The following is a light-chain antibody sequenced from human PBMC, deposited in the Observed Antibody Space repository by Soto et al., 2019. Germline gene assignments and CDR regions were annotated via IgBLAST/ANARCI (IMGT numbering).Light chain of an antibody. J-gene: IGKJ1*01. CDR3: QQYGSSSWT. CDR2: SAS. Sequence: EIVLTQSPGTLSLSPGERATLSCRASQSVSSISLAWYQQKPGQAPRLLMYSASSRATGIPDRFSGSGSGTDFTLTISRLEPEDAAVYYCQQYGSSSWTFGQGTKVEIK. V-gene: IGKV3-20*01. CDR1: QSVSSIS.